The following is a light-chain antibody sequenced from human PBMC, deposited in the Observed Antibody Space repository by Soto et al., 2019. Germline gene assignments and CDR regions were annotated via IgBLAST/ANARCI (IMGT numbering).Light chain of an antibody. CDR2: GAS. Sequence: EIVLTQSPGTLSLSPGERATLSCRASQTVSSRYLAWYQQKPGQAPRLLIYGASSRATGISDRFSGSGSGTEFALTISSLEPEDFAVYYCHHRGNGITFGQGTRLEIK. J-gene: IGKJ5*01. CDR1: QTVSSRY. V-gene: IGKV3D-20*02. CDR3: HHRGNGIT.